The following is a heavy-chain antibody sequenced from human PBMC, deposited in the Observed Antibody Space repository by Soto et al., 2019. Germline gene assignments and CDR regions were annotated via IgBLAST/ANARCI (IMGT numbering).Heavy chain of an antibody. Sequence: SETLSLTCTVSGGSINSGDYYWSWIRQSPGKGLEWIAYISHTGLTDFNPSLKSRLSISEDTPKNQIYLKLNSVTAADTAVYYCARAEGITGSTWFDPWGHGVLVTVSS. CDR2: ISHTGLT. J-gene: IGHJ5*02. D-gene: IGHD1-7*01. V-gene: IGHV4-30-4*01. CDR3: ARAEGITGSTWFDP. CDR1: GGSINSGDYY.